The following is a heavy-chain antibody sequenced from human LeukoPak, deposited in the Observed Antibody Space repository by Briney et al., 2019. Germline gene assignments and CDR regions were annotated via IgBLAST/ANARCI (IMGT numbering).Heavy chain of an antibody. D-gene: IGHD5-18*01. Sequence: GGSLRLSCAASGFTFENAWMNRVRRAPGKGLEWVGRIRSKAGGGTADYAASVKDRFTISRDDSKNMVYLQMNSLKTEDTAVYCCWDTAIDANWDYWGQGTLVTVSS. CDR1: GFTFENAW. CDR3: WDTAIDANWDY. CDR2: IRSKAGGGTA. J-gene: IGHJ4*02. V-gene: IGHV3-15*01.